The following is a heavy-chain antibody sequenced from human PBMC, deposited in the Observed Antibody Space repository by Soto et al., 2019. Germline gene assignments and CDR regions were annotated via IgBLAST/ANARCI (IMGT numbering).Heavy chain of an antibody. V-gene: IGHV1-18*01. CDR1: GYTFTSYG. Sequence: QVQLVQSGAEVKKPGASVKVSCKASGYTFTSYGISWVRQAPGQGLEWMGWISAYNGNTNYAQKLQGRVTITTNTSTSTAYIELRSLRSDDTAVYYCARVPHIRGQLAPFDSWGQGTLVTVSS. D-gene: IGHD6-6*01. J-gene: IGHJ4*02. CDR3: ARVPHIRGQLAPFDS. CDR2: ISAYNGNT.